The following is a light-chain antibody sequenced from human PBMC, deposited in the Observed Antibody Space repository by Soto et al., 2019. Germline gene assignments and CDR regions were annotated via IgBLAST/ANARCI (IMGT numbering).Light chain of an antibody. CDR2: AAS. V-gene: IGKV1-27*01. J-gene: IGKJ4*01. CDR1: QGIGVY. Sequence: DRVTITCRASQGIGVYLAWFQQKPGNVPKLLIYAASTLQSGVPSRFSVSGSGTDFTLTISSLQPEDVATYYCQKYNSAPLTFGGGTKVEIK. CDR3: QKYNSAPLT.